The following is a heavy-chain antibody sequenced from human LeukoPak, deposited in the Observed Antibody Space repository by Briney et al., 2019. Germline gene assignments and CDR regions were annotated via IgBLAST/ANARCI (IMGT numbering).Heavy chain of an antibody. CDR2: ITGSGSST. CDR1: GFSFSNYA. V-gene: IGHV3-23*01. J-gene: IGHJ4*02. Sequence: GGSLRLSCAASGFSFSNYAMNWVRLALGKGLEWVSRITGSGSSTYYADAVRGRFTISRDNSKSTLDLEINSLRADDTAVYYCAKSRSLGGNSPFDYWGQGTLVTVSS. D-gene: IGHD2-21*01. CDR3: AKSRSLGGNSPFDY.